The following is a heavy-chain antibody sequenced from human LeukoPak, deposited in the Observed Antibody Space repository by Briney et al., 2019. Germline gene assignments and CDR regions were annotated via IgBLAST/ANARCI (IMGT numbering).Heavy chain of an antibody. CDR1: GGSISSSSYY. CDR2: IYYSGST. Sequence: SETLSLTCTVSGGSISSSSYYWGWIRQPPGKGLEWIGSIYYSGSTYYNPSLKSRVTISVDTSKNQFSLKLSSVTAADTAVYYCARGLFTAMVNDAFDIWGQGTMVTVSS. D-gene: IGHD5-18*01. V-gene: IGHV4-39*07. J-gene: IGHJ3*02. CDR3: ARGLFTAMVNDAFDI.